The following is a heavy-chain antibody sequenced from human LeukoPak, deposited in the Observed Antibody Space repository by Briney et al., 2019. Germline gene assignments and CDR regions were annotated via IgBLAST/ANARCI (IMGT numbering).Heavy chain of an antibody. Sequence: GGSLRLSCAASGFTFSSYGMHWVRQAPGKGLEWVAFIWYDGSNKYYADSVKGRFTISRDNSKNTLYLQMNSLRAEDTAVYYCAKDRHGDYGFYYYYYMDVWGKGTTVTISS. CDR3: AKDRHGDYGFYYYYYMDV. CDR1: GFTFSSYG. J-gene: IGHJ6*03. CDR2: IWYDGSNK. V-gene: IGHV3-30*02. D-gene: IGHD4-17*01.